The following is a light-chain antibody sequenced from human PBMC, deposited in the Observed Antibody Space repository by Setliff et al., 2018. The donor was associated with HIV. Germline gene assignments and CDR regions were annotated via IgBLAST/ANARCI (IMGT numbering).Light chain of an antibody. Sequence: QSALAQPASVSGSPGQSITISCTGTSSDVGRYNLVSWYQQHPGEAPKLMIYQATKRPSGVSNRFSGSKSGNTASLTISGLQAEDEADYYCCSNTGSNTYVFGTGTRSPS. CDR2: QAT. CDR1: SSDVGRYNL. CDR3: CSNTGSNTYV. V-gene: IGLV2-23*01. J-gene: IGLJ1*01.